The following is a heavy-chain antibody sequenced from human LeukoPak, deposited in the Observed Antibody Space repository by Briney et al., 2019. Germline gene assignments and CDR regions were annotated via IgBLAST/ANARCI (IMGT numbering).Heavy chain of an antibody. V-gene: IGHV5-51*01. Sequence: GESLKISCKASGYEFTTYWIAWVRQVPGKGLEWMGIIYPGDSTTEYSPSFQGQVTISADKFHSTAYLQWSGLKASDTAMYYCARHPYYDTSGYYYGNWFDPWGQGTQVTVSS. D-gene: IGHD3-22*01. CDR3: ARHPYYDTSGYYYGNWFDP. J-gene: IGHJ5*02. CDR2: IYPGDSTT. CDR1: GYEFTTYW.